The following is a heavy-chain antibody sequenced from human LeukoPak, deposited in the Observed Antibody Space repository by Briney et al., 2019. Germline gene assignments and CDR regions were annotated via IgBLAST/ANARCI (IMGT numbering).Heavy chain of an antibody. J-gene: IGHJ3*02. V-gene: IGHV3-30*17. Sequence: GGSLRLSCAASGFTFSSYAMHWVRQAPGKGLEWVALISYDGSYEYSADSVKGRFTISRDNSKNTLFLQMNSLRAEDTAVYYCAGNHGFDIWGQGTMVTVSS. CDR3: AGNHGFDI. CDR2: ISYDGSYE. CDR1: GFTFSSYA.